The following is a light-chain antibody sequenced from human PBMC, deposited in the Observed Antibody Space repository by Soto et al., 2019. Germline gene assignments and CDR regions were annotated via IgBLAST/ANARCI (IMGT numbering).Light chain of an antibody. CDR1: ETDINNY. CDR2: GAY. J-gene: IGKJ1*01. CDR3: KQYGSSPRT. V-gene: IGKV3-20*01. Sequence: VLTQSPGILYLSPGERATLSCRAIETDINNYSAWSQQTRGQAPKLIISGAYSRASGIPDRFSGSGSGTDFTLTINRLEPEDFAVYYCKQYGSSPRTCGQGTKVDIK.